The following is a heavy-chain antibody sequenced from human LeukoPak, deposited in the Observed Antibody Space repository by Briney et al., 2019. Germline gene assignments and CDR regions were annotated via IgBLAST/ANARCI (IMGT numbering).Heavy chain of an antibody. J-gene: IGHJ6*02. CDR1: GGSFSGYY. V-gene: IGHV4-34*01. CDR2: INHSGST. D-gene: IGHD6-13*01. CDR3: ARDVGQQLVRDYYYYGMDV. Sequence: SATLSLTCAVYGGSFSGYYWSWIRQPPGKGLEWIGEINHSGSTNYNPSLKSRVTISVDTSKNQFSLKLSSVTAADTAVYYCARDVGQQLVRDYYYYGMDVWGQGTTVTVSS.